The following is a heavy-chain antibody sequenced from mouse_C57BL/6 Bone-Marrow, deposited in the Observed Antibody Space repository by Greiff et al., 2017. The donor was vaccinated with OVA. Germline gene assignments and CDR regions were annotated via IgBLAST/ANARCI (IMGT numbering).Heavy chain of an antibody. CDR3: ARDTEDGNRYFDV. CDR1: GFTFSSYA. Sequence: EVKVVESGGGLVKPGGSLKLSCAASGFTFSSYAMSWVRQTPEKRLEWVATISAGGSYTYYPDNVQGRFTISTDNAKNNLYLQMSHLKSEDTAMYSCARDTEDGNRYFDVWGTGTTVTVSS. J-gene: IGHJ1*03. V-gene: IGHV5-4*01. CDR2: ISAGGSYT. D-gene: IGHD2-1*01.